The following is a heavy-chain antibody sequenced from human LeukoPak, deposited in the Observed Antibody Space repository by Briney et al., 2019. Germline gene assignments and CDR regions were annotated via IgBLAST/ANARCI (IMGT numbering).Heavy chain of an antibody. D-gene: IGHD2-8*01. J-gene: IGHJ4*02. CDR2: ISSSGSTI. CDR1: GFTFSAYY. Sequence: GGSLRLSCAASGFTFSAYYMSWLRQAPGKGLEGVSYISSSGSTIYYADSVKGRFTISRDNDKNSLSLQMNSLRAEDTAVYYCARDDCTNGVCYDYWGQGTLVTVSS. V-gene: IGHV3-11*04. CDR3: ARDDCTNGVCYDY.